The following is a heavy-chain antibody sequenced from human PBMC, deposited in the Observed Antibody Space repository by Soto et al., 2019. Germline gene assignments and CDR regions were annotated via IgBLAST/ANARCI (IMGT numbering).Heavy chain of an antibody. CDR1: GFTFSSYC. V-gene: IGHV3-30*18. CDR2: ISYDGSNK. Sequence: PGGSLRLSCAAAGFTFSSYCIHWVRQPPGKGLEWVAVISYDGSNKYYAASVKARFTTSRDNYKNPLYLQMNSLTAEDTAVYYCGKDTAVALFSYYYYGMDVWGQGTTVTVSS. J-gene: IGHJ6*02. D-gene: IGHD6-19*01. CDR3: GKDTAVALFSYYYYGMDV.